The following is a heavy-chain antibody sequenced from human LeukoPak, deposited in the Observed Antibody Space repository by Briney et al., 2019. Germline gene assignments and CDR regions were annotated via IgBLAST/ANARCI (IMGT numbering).Heavy chain of an antibody. CDR3: ATSSSGWYGDLPFDY. CDR1: GYTLTELS. CDR2: FDPEDGET. J-gene: IGHJ4*02. V-gene: IGHV1-24*01. Sequence: ASVNVSCKVSGYTLTELSMHWVRQAPGKGLEWMGGFDPEDGETIYAQKFQGRVTMTEDTSTDTAYMELSSLRSEDTAVYYCATSSSGWYGDLPFDYWGQGTLVTVSS. D-gene: IGHD6-19*01.